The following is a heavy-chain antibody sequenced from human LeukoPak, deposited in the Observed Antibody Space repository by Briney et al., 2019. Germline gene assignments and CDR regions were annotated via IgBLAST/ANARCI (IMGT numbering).Heavy chain of an antibody. D-gene: IGHD3-22*01. Sequence: GGSLRLSCAASGFTFSSYSMNWVRKAPGKGLEWVSYISSSSSTIYYADSVKGRFTISRDNAKNSLYLQMNSLRAEDTAVYYCARDVRYYDSSGYYSGGFDYWGQGTLVTVSS. CDR1: GFTFSSYS. CDR2: ISSSSSTI. J-gene: IGHJ4*02. V-gene: IGHV3-48*01. CDR3: ARDVRYYDSSGYYSGGFDY.